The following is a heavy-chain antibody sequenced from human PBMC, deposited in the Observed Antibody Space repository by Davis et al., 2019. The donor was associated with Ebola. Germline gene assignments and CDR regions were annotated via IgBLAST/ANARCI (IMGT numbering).Heavy chain of an antibody. Sequence: PSETLSLTCTVSGGSVSSRSDYWGWVRQPPGKGLEWIGTIYYGGSTYYNTSLKSRVTISVDTSKNQFSLKLSSVTAADTAVYFCARTGYYYDSNGHYKWGQGTLVTVSS. J-gene: IGHJ4*02. CDR1: GGSVSSRSDY. D-gene: IGHD3-22*01. CDR3: ARTGYYYDSNGHYK. CDR2: IYYGGST. V-gene: IGHV4-39*01.